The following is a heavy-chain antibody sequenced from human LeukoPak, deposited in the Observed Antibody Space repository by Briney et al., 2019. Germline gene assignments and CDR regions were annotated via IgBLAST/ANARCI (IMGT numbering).Heavy chain of an antibody. CDR2: IIPIFGTA. CDR1: GGTFSSYA. CDR3: ATTTVVPAATHSYYYYGMDV. J-gene: IGHJ6*02. Sequence: ASVTVSCTASGGTFSSYAISWVRQAPGQGLEWMGGIIPIFGTANYAQKFQGRVTITADESTSTAYMELSSLRSEDTAVYYCATTTVVPAATHSYYYYGMDVWGQGTTVTASS. D-gene: IGHD2-2*01. V-gene: IGHV1-69*13.